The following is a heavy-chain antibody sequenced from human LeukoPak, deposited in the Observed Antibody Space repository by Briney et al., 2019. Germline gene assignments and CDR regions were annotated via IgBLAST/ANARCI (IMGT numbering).Heavy chain of an antibody. CDR1: GFSFDEYG. Sequence: PGGSLRLSCAASGFSFDEYGMTWVRQVPGKGLEWVSGINWNGASTGYAESVRGRFTISRDNAKNSLYLQMNSLRAEDTAVYYCAELGITMIGGVWGKGTTVTISS. J-gene: IGHJ6*04. D-gene: IGHD3-10*02. CDR2: INWNGAST. V-gene: IGHV3-20*04. CDR3: AELGITMIGGV.